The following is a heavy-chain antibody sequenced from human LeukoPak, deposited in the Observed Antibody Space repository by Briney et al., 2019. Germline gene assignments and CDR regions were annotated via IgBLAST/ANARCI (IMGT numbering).Heavy chain of an antibody. Sequence: GGSLRLSCAASGFSFSNYWMSWVRQAPGKGLEWVANIKEDGSEKHYVDSVKGRFTISRDNAKNSLYLQMNSLRAEDTAVYYCARTIRGYWGQGTLATVSS. J-gene: IGHJ4*02. CDR2: IKEDGSEK. CDR3: ARTIRGY. D-gene: IGHD3-10*01. CDR1: GFSFSNYW. V-gene: IGHV3-7*01.